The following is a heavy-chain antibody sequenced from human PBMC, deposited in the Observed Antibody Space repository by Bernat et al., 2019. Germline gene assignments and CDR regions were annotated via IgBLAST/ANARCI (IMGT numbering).Heavy chain of an antibody. Sequence: EVQLVESGGALVQPGGSLRLSCAASGFTFSTYWMHWVRQAPGKGLVWVSRINDDGSNPNYADSVKGRFTISRDNAKDTLYLKMNSLRAEDTAVYYCARVGGGSSGYVNWFDPWGQGTLVTVSS. CDR2: INDDGSNP. V-gene: IGHV3-74*01. D-gene: IGHD3-22*01. CDR1: GFTFSTYW. CDR3: ARVGGGSSGYVNWFDP. J-gene: IGHJ5*02.